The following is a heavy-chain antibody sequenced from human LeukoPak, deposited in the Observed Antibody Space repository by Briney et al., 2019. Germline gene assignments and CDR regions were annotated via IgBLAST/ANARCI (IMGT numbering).Heavy chain of an antibody. CDR1: GGSITSSY. J-gene: IGHJ5*02. CDR2: IHYTGST. CDR3: ARGRYSAGDNWFDP. D-gene: IGHD3-9*01. Sequence: SETLSLTCTVSGGSITSSYWSWIRQSPGKGLEWIGYIHYTGSTNYNPSLKSRVTMLIDTSKNQFSLKLSSVTAADTAVYYCARGRYSAGDNWFDPWGQGTLVTVPS. V-gene: IGHV4-59*01.